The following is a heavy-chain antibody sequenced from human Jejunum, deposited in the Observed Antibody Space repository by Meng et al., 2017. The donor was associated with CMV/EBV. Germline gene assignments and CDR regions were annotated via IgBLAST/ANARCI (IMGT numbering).Heavy chain of an antibody. V-gene: IGHV4-4*07. J-gene: IGHJ4*02. CDR2: IYTSGST. Sequence: QVQLQESGPGLVKPSETLSLICTVSGGSINNYYWNWIRQSAGKGLEWIGRIYTSGSTNYNPSLQSRVTTSVDTSKNQFSLKLTSVTAADTAVYYCARGYSSDWYDYWGQGALVTVSS. CDR3: ARGYSSDWYDY. CDR1: GGSINNYY. D-gene: IGHD6-19*01.